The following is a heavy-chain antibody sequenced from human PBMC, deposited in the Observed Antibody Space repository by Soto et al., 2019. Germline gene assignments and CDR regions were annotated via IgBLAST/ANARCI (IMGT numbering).Heavy chain of an antibody. D-gene: IGHD1-1*01. Sequence: QVPLEQSGAEVKQPGASVEVSCKASGYSFTTHAIQWIRQAPGQGLEWLGWIHSGTGHTEYSERFQDRVRITRDTSANTVSIILSSLTSEDTAVYFCARRTGLTGIDHWGPGTLVTVSS. CDR3: ARRTGLTGIDH. CDR2: IHSGTGHT. CDR1: GYSFTTHA. J-gene: IGHJ5*02. V-gene: IGHV1-3*04.